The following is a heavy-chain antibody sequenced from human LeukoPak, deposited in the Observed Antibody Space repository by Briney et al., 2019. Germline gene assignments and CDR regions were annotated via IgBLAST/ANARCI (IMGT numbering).Heavy chain of an antibody. Sequence: GGSLRLSCAASGFTFSSYEMNWVRQAPGKGLEWVSYISSSGSTIYYADSVKGRFTISRDNAKNSLYLQMNSLRADDTAVYYCAKDRPTVYSSSWLHFLDSWGQGTLVTVSS. CDR3: AKDRPTVYSSSWLHFLDS. V-gene: IGHV3-48*03. CDR2: ISSSGSTI. D-gene: IGHD6-13*01. CDR1: GFTFSSYE. J-gene: IGHJ4*02.